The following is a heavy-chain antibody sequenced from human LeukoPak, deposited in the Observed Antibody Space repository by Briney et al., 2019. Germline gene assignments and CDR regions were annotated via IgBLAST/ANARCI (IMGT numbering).Heavy chain of an antibody. CDR1: GGSIGNYY. V-gene: IGHV4-4*07. CDR2: VHISGTT. J-gene: IGHJ4*02. CDR3: AREHLDFCQGGPCPYYFDF. Sequence: PSETLSLTCSVSGGSIGNYYWSWIRQSAGQGLEWIGRVHISGTTNYNPSLERRVTISVDKSKNQFSLEPTSVTAADTAVYYCAREHLDFCQGGPCPYYFDFWGQGTLVTVSS. D-gene: IGHD3-3*01.